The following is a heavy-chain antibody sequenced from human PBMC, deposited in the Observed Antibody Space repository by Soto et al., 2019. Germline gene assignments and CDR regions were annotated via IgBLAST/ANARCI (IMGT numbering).Heavy chain of an antibody. CDR3: GRLEGLATISYYFDY. CDR1: GGSVSRSSYY. J-gene: IGHJ4*02. Sequence: PSETLSLTCTVPGGSVSRSSYYWGWVRQPPGKGLEWIGSVYYSGSTYYNPSLESRVTISVDKSKNQFSLKLMSLSAADTAVYYCGRLEGLATISYYFDYWGQGALVTVSS. V-gene: IGHV4-39*01. D-gene: IGHD3-9*01. CDR2: VYYSGST.